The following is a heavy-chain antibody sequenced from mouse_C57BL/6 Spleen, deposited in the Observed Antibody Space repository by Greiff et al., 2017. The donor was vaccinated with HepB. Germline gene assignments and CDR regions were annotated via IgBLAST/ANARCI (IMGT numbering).Heavy chain of an antibody. Sequence: QVQLKQPGAELVKPGASVKLSCKASGYTFTSYWMQWVKQRPGQGLEWIGEIDPSDSYTNYNQKFKGKATLTVDTSSSTAYMQLSSLTSEDSAVYYCARDTTVFDYWGQGTTLTVSS. J-gene: IGHJ2*01. D-gene: IGHD1-1*01. CDR3: ARDTTVFDY. CDR1: GYTFTSYW. V-gene: IGHV1-50*01. CDR2: IDPSDSYT.